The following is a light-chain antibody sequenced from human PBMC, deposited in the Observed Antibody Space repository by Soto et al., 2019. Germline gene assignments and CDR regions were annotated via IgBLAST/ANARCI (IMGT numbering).Light chain of an antibody. Sequence: SYELTQPPSVSVSPGQTARITCSGDALPKKFASWYQQKSGQAPLMVISEDTKRPSGIPERFSGSSSGTTATLTIDGAQVDDEADYYSHSTDNSGFQVFGAGTKVTVL. J-gene: IGLJ1*01. V-gene: IGLV3-10*01. CDR3: HSTDNSGFQV. CDR2: EDT. CDR1: ALPKKF.